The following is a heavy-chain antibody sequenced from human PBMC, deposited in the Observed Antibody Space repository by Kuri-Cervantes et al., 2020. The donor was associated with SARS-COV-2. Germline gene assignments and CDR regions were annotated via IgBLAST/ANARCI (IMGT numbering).Heavy chain of an antibody. D-gene: IGHD3-22*01. CDR3: ASNTMIDRYYYYGMNV. Sequence: ASVKVSCKASGYTFTSYGISWVRQAPGQGLEWMGWISAYIGNTNYAQKLQGRVTMTTDRSTSTAYIEPCSLRSEDTAVYYCASNTMIDRYYYYGMNVWGEGTPVTVSS. V-gene: IGHV1-18*01. J-gene: IGHJ6*04. CDR1: GYTFTSYG. CDR2: ISAYIGNT.